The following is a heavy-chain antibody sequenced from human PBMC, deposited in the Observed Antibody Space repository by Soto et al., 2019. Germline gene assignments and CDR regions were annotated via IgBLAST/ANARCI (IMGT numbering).Heavy chain of an antibody. J-gene: IGHJ4*02. Sequence: QVQLVESGGGVVQPGRSLRLSCAASGFTFSTYGMHWVRQAPGKGLEWVAVISYDGSNKYYGDSVKGRFTISRDNFKNTLYLQMNSLRAEDTAVYYCAKVAVAGVDYWGQGTLVTLSS. CDR3: AKVAVAGVDY. V-gene: IGHV3-30*18. D-gene: IGHD6-19*01. CDR1: GFTFSTYG. CDR2: ISYDGSNK.